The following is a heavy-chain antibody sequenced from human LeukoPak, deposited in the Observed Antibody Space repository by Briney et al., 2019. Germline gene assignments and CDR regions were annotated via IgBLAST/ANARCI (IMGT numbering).Heavy chain of an antibody. D-gene: IGHD1-26*01. CDR1: GFTFDDYG. V-gene: IGHV3-20*04. Sequence: GGSLRLSCAASGFTFDDYGMTWVRQGPGKGLEWVSGINWNGGSTGYADSVKGRFTIPRDNAKNSLYLQMSSLRAEDTAFYYCARAASGSYSCYWGRGTLVTVSS. CDR3: ARAASGSYSCY. CDR2: INWNGGST. J-gene: IGHJ4*02.